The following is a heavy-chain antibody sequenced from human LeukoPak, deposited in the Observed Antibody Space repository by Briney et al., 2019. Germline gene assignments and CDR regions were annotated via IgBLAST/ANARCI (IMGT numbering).Heavy chain of an antibody. Sequence: GRSLRLSCAASGFTFSSYAMHWVRQAPGKGLEWVAVISYDGSNKYYADSVKGRFTISRDNSKNTLYLQMNSLRAEDTAVYYCARDPYYGSGSYTLDYWGQGTLVTVSS. CDR2: ISYDGSNK. D-gene: IGHD3-10*01. J-gene: IGHJ4*02. CDR3: ARDPYYGSGSYTLDY. CDR1: GFTFSSYA. V-gene: IGHV3-30-3*01.